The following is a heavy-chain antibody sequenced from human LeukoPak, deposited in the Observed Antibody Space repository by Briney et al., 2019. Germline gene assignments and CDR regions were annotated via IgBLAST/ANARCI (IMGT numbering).Heavy chain of an antibody. J-gene: IGHJ6*02. Sequence: PGGSLRLSCAASGFTFSSYNMNWVRQAPGKGLEWVSYISSGGSSIYYADSVKGRFTISRDNAKNSLYLQMNSLRAEDTAVYYCARRQFYYYGMDVWGQGTTVTVSS. CDR1: GFTFSSYN. V-gene: IGHV3-48*04. CDR3: ARRQFYYYGMDV. CDR2: ISSGGSSI. D-gene: IGHD5-24*01.